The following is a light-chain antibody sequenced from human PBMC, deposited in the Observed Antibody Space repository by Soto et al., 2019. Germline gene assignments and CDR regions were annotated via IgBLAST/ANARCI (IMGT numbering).Light chain of an antibody. CDR1: NSNTGAGYD. V-gene: IGLV1-40*01. CDR3: QSYDTSLNDWV. J-gene: IGLJ3*02. Sequence: QSVLTQPPSVSGAPGQRVTISCTGSNSNTGAGYDVHWYQQFPGMAPKLLVFGNYERPSGVPDRFSGSKSGASASLAISGLQTDDEGDYYCQSYDTSLNDWVFGGGTKLTVL. CDR2: GNY.